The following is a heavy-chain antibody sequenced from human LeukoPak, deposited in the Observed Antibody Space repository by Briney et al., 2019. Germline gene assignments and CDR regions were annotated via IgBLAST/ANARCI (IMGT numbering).Heavy chain of an antibody. Sequence: PGGSLRLSCVASRFTFSNYAMNWVRQAPGKGLEWVSYIHKSGTITYYRDSVKGRFTISRDNAKNSLYLQMNSLRDEDTAVYYCARDPHALDFWGQGTLVTVSS. CDR3: ARDPHALDF. J-gene: IGHJ4*02. V-gene: IGHV3-48*02. CDR1: RFTFSNYA. CDR2: IHKSGTIT.